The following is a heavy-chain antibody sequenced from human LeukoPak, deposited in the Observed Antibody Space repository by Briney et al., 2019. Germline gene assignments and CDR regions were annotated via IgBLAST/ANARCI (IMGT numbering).Heavy chain of an antibody. Sequence: PSETLSLTCAVYGGSFSGCYWSWIRQPPGKELEWIGEINHSGSTNYNPSLKSRVTISVDTSKNQFSLKLSSVTTADTAVYYCARQGPTLYYDILTGYYHIGALDYWGQGTLVTVSS. CDR3: ARQGPTLYYDILTGYYHIGALDY. D-gene: IGHD3-9*01. J-gene: IGHJ4*02. V-gene: IGHV4-34*01. CDR1: GGSFSGCY. CDR2: INHSGST.